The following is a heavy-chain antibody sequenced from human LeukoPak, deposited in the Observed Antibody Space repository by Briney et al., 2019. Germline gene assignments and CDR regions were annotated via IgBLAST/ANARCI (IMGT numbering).Heavy chain of an antibody. Sequence: SVKVSCKASGYTFTSYGISWVRQAPGQGLEWMGRIIPILGIANYAQKFQGRVTITADKSTSTAYMELSSLRSEDTAVYYCARMRSYDSSGYYEPDDYWGQGTLVTVSS. J-gene: IGHJ4*02. V-gene: IGHV1-69*04. CDR3: ARMRSYDSSGYYEPDDY. CDR1: GYTFTSYG. D-gene: IGHD3-22*01. CDR2: IIPILGIA.